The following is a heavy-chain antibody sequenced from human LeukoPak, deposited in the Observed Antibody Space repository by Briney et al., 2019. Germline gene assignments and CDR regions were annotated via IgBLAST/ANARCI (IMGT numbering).Heavy chain of an antibody. V-gene: IGHV1-2*02. Sequence: ASVNVSCKASGYTFTGYYMHWVRQAPGQGLEWMGWINPNSGGTNYAQKFQGRVTMTRDTSISTAYMELSRLRSDDTAVYFCARASSGWYHRFDYWGQGTLVTVSS. CDR1: GYTFTGYY. D-gene: IGHD6-19*01. J-gene: IGHJ4*02. CDR3: ARASSGWYHRFDY. CDR2: INPNSGGT.